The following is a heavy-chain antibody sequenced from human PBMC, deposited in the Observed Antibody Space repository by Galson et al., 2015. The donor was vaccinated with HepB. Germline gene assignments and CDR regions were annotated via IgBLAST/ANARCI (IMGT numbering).Heavy chain of an antibody. V-gene: IGHV3-48*03. Sequence: SLRLSCAASGFTFSSYEMNWVRQAPGKGLEWVSYISSSGSTIYYADSVKGRFTISRDNAKNSLYLQMNSLRAEDTAVYYCARTSSSGWYWDYYYGMDVWGQGTTVTVSS. CDR2: ISSSGSTI. J-gene: IGHJ6*02. D-gene: IGHD6-19*01. CDR3: ARTSSSGWYWDYYYGMDV. CDR1: GFTFSSYE.